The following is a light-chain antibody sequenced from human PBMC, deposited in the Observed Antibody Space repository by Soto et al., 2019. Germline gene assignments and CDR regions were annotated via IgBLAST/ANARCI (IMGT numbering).Light chain of an antibody. V-gene: IGLV2-23*01. J-gene: IGLJ2*01. CDR2: EGS. CDR1: SSDVGSYNL. CDR3: CSYAGSSTVV. Sequence: QSVLTQPASVSGSPGQSITISCTGTSSDVGSYNLVSWYQQHPAKAPNPMIYEGSKRPSGVSNRVSGSKSGNTASLTISGLQAEDEADYYCCSYAGSSTVVFGGGTKLTVL.